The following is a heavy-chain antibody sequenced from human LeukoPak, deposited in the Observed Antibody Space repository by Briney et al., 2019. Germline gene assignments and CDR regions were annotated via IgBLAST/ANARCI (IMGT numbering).Heavy chain of an antibody. CDR2: INPSGGST. CDR3: AREGVAVAGDY. Sequence: ASVKVSCKASGYTFTSYYMHWVRQAPGQGLEWMGIINPSGGSTSCAQKFQGRVTMTRDTSTSTVYMELSSLRSEDTAVYYCAREGVAVAGDYWGQGTLITVSS. D-gene: IGHD6-19*01. J-gene: IGHJ4*02. CDR1: GYTFTSYY. V-gene: IGHV1-46*01.